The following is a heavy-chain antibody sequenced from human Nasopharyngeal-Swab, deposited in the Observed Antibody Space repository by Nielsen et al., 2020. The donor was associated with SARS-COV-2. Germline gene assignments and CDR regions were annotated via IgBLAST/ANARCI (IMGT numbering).Heavy chain of an antibody. Sequence: SETLSLTCTVSGGSISSSSYYWGWIRQPPGKGLEWIGSIYYSGSTYYNPSLKRRVTISVDTSKNQFSLKLSSVTAADTAVYYCARLEGITVAGTLIDYWGQGTLVTVSS. CDR1: GGSISSSSYY. D-gene: IGHD6-19*01. V-gene: IGHV4-39*01. CDR2: IYYSGST. CDR3: ARLEGITVAGTLIDY. J-gene: IGHJ4*02.